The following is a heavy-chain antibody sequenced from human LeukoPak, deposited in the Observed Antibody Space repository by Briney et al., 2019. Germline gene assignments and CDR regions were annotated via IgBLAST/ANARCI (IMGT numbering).Heavy chain of an antibody. CDR2: IGTAGDI. V-gene: IGHV3-13*01. CDR3: ARDTPLYADSPDAFDI. D-gene: IGHD2/OR15-2a*01. J-gene: IGHJ3*02. Sequence: PGGSLRLSCAASGFTFSNYDMHWVRHATGKGLEWVSGIGTAGDIYYPGSVKGRFTISRENAKNSLYLQMNSLRDEDTAVYYCARDTPLYADSPDAFDIWGQGTMVTVSS. CDR1: GFTFSNYD.